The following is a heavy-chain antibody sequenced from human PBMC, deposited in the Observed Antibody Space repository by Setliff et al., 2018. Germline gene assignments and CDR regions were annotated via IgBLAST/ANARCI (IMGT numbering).Heavy chain of an antibody. J-gene: IGHJ4*02. Sequence: GGSLRLSCAASGFTFSSYWMSWVRQAPGKGLEWVANIKQDGSEKYYVDSVKGRFTISRDNAKNSLYLQMNSLRAEDTAVYYCAEDSSYSMIVVVIPFDYWGQGTLVTVSS. CDR3: AEDSSYSMIVVVIPFDY. D-gene: IGHD3-22*01. V-gene: IGHV3-7*01. CDR1: GFTFSSYW. CDR2: IKQDGSEK.